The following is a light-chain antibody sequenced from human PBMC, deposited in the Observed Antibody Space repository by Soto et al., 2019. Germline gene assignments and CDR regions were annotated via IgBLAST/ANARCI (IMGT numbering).Light chain of an antibody. CDR2: DTS. CDR1: QSIAIY. V-gene: IGKV3-11*01. CDR3: KQLATWPWT. J-gene: IGKJ1*01. Sequence: IVLTQSPATLSFSPGEEATLSCRASQSIAIYLAWYQQKSGQSPRLLIYDTSNRAPGIPDRFSGSASGTDFTLTISSLEPEDFAVYYCKQLATWPWTCGQGNKVE.